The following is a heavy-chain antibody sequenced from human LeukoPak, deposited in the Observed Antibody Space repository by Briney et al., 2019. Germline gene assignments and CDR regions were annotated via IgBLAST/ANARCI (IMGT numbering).Heavy chain of an antibody. V-gene: IGHV1-18*01. Sequence: ASVKVSCKASGYTFTSYGISWVRQAPGQGLEWMGWISAYNGNTNYAQKLQGRVTMTTDTSTSTAYMELRSLRSDDTAVYYCARDGEYRGYYYGMDVWGQGTTVTVSS. J-gene: IGHJ6*02. CDR2: ISAYNGNT. D-gene: IGHD2-21*01. CDR1: GYTFTSYG. CDR3: ARDGEYRGYYYGMDV.